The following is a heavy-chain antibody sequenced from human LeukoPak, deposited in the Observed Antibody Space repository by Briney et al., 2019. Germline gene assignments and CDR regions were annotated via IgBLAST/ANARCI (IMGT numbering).Heavy chain of an antibody. CDR3: AHFSPSCSADSCSYFES. J-gene: IGHJ4*02. V-gene: IGHV2-5*01. D-gene: IGHD2-15*01. Sequence: SGPTLVKPTQTLTLTCTFSGSSLSTSGMGVGWIRQPPGKALEWLALIYWTDEKRYSPSLHSRLTIAKDTSKNQVVLTMTKMDPVDTATYYCAHFSPSCSADSCSYFESWGQGTLVTVSS. CDR2: IYWTDEK. CDR1: GSSLSTSGMG.